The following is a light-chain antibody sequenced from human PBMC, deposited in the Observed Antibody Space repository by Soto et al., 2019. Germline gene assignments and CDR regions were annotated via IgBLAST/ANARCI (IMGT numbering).Light chain of an antibody. CDR2: AAS. Sequence: DIQMTQSPSSLSASVGDTVTITCRASQGIRNDLGRYQQKPGKAPKRLIYAASSLQSGVPSRLSGSGSGSEFNFTITGMQPDDFATYFCQQYNTYATFGQGTRLEIK. V-gene: IGKV1-17*01. CDR1: QGIRND. CDR3: QQYNTYAT. J-gene: IGKJ5*01.